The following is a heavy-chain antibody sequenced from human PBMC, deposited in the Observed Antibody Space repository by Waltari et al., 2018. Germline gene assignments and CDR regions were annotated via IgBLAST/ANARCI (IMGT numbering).Heavy chain of an antibody. CDR3: ARGVLGSGYSYGYLSDAFDI. Sequence: QVQLVQSGAEVKKPGSSVKVSCKASGGTFSSYTISWVRQAPGQGLEWMGGIIPIFGTANYAQKFQGRVTITTDESTSTAYMELSSLRSEDTAVYYCARGVLGSGYSYGYLSDAFDIWGQGTMVTVSS. CDR1: GGTFSSYT. CDR2: IIPIFGTA. J-gene: IGHJ3*02. D-gene: IGHD5-18*01. V-gene: IGHV1-69*05.